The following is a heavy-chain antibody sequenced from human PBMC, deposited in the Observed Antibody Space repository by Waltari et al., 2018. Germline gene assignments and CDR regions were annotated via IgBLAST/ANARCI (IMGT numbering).Heavy chain of an antibody. D-gene: IGHD3-10*01. CDR3: ARVVYYYYGMDV. J-gene: IGHJ6*02. V-gene: IGHV3-48*03. Sequence: EVQLVESGGGLVQPGGSLRLSCAASGFTFSSYEMTWVRQAPGKGLEWVSYISSSGSTIYYADSVKGRFTISRDNAKNSLYLQMNSLRAEDTAVYYCARVVYYYYGMDVWGQGTTVTVSS. CDR1: GFTFSSYE. CDR2: ISSSGSTI.